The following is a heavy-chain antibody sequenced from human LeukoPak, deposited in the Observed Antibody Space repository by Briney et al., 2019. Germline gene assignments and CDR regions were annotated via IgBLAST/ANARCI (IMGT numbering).Heavy chain of an antibody. V-gene: IGHV4-4*09. J-gene: IGHJ6*03. CDR1: GGSISSYY. CDR3: AVSRHCSSTSCVYMDV. Sequence: SETLSLTCTVSGGSISSYYWSWIRQPPGKGLEWIGYIYTSGSTNYNPSLKSRVTISVDTSKNQFSLKLSSVTAADTAVYYCAVSRHCSSTSCVYMDVWGKGTTVTVSS. CDR2: IYTSGST. D-gene: IGHD2-2*01.